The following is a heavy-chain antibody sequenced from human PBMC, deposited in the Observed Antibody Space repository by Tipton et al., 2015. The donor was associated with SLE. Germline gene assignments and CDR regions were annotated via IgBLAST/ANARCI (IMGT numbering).Heavy chain of an antibody. CDR2: IYYTGNT. Sequence: TLSLTCTVSGGSISSSSYYWGWIRQPPGKGLEWIGNIYYTGNTFYSPSLKSRVTISVDTSKNQFSLKLSSVTAADTAVYYCARPDYYYYYMDVWGKGTTVTVSS. CDR1: GGSISSSSYY. CDR3: ARPDYYYYYMDV. J-gene: IGHJ6*03. V-gene: IGHV4-39*07.